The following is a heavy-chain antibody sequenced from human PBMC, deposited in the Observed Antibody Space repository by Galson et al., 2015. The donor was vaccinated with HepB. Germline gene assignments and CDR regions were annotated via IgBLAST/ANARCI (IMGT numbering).Heavy chain of an antibody. CDR1: GFTFNTYA. V-gene: IGHV3-21*01. CDR2: ISRTSSHK. Sequence: SLRLSCAASGFTFNTYAMNWVRQAPGKGLEWVSSISRTSSHKYYADSVKGRFAISRDNTNNSVFLQLTSLRADDSAIYFCVRDMAPMTMITGGDHWGQGTLVTVSS. J-gene: IGHJ4*02. CDR3: VRDMAPMTMITGGDH. D-gene: IGHD3-16*01.